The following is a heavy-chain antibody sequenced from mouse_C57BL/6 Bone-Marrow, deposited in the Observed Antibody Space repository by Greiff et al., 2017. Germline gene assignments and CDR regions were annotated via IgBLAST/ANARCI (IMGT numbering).Heavy chain of an antibody. CDR1: GYAFSSSW. CDR2: IYPGDGDT. V-gene: IGHV1-82*01. J-gene: IGHJ3*01. Sequence: VQLQESGPELVKPGTSVKISCKASGYAFSSSWMNWVKQRPGKGLEWIGRIYPGDGDTNYNGKFKGKATLTADKSSSTAYMQLSSLTSEDSAVYFCARHGFAYWGQGTLVTVSA. CDR3: ARHGFAY.